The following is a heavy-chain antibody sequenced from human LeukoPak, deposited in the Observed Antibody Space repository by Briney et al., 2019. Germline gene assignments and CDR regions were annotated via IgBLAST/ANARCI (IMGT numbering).Heavy chain of an antibody. CDR3: ARDRQGVVRGVIISHWFDP. D-gene: IGHD3-10*01. CDR1: GGSISSGGYY. V-gene: IGHV4-31*03. CDR2: IYYSGST. Sequence: SETLSLTCTVSGGSISSGGYYWSWIRQHPGKGLEWIGYIYYSGSTYYNPSLKSRVTISVDTSKNQFSLKLSSVTAADTAVYYCARDRQGVVRGVIISHWFDPWGQGTLVTVSS. J-gene: IGHJ5*02.